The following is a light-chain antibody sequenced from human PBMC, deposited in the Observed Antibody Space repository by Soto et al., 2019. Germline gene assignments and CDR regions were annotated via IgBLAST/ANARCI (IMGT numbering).Light chain of an antibody. CDR2: AAS. J-gene: IGKJ4*01. CDR1: QGISSY. V-gene: IGKV1-8*01. Sequence: AIRMTQSPSSFSASTGDRVTITCRASQGISSYSAWYQQKPGKAPKLLIYAASTLQSGVTSRFSGSGSGTDFTLTISCLQSEDFATYYCQQSHSSPLSFGGGTKVDIK. CDR3: QQSHSSPLS.